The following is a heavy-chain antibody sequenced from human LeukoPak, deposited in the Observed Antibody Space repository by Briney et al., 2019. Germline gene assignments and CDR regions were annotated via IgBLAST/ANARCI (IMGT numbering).Heavy chain of an antibody. J-gene: IGHJ5*02. CDR3: ARGRSSVSIRRNWFDP. Sequence: ASVKVSCKASGNTFASYEINWVRQATGQGLEWMGWMNPNSGSTGYTQKFQGRITMTRDTSISTAYMELTSLRFEDTAVYYCARGRSSVSIRRNWFDPWGQGTLVTVSS. CDR2: MNPNSGST. V-gene: IGHV1-8*01. D-gene: IGHD6-6*01. CDR1: GNTFASYE.